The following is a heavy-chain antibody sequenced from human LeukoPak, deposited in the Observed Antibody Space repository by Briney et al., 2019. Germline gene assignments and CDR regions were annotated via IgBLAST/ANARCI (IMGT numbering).Heavy chain of an antibody. CDR2: IYYSGST. CDR3: ARVPPDDFWNVDV. V-gene: IGHV4-30-4*08. J-gene: IGHJ6*04. D-gene: IGHD3-3*01. CDR1: GGSISSGDYY. Sequence: PSETLSLTCTVSGGSISSGDYYWSWIRQPPGKGLEWIGYIYYSGSTYYNPSLKSRVTISVDTSKNQFSLKLSSVTAADTAVYYCARVPPDDFWNVDVWSKGTTVTVSS.